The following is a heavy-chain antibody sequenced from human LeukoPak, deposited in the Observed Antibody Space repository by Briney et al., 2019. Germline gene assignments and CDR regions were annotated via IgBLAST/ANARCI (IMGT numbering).Heavy chain of an antibody. CDR1: GYSFTTYW. CDR3: ATARGRSYSFSVYFDY. Sequence: GESLQISCKDSGYSFTTYWIGWVRQMPGKGLEWMGIIYPGDSDTRYSPSFQGQVTISADKSISTAYLQWSSLKASDTTMYYCATARGRSYSFSVYFDYWGQGTLVTVSS. V-gene: IGHV5-51*01. CDR2: IYPGDSDT. J-gene: IGHJ4*02. D-gene: IGHD5-18*01.